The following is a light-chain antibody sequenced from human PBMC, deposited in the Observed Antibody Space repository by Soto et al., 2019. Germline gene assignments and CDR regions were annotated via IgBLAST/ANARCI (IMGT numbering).Light chain of an antibody. CDR2: DAS. CDR3: QQRYNWPLT. V-gene: IGKV3-11*01. CDR1: QNVDTF. Sequence: DIVLTQSPGTLSLSPGERASLSCRASQNVDTFLAWYQQRPGQAPRLLMYDASHRAAGIPARFSGSGSGTDFTLTNTSLEPEDVAVYYCQQRYNWPLTFGAGTRVEI. J-gene: IGKJ4*01.